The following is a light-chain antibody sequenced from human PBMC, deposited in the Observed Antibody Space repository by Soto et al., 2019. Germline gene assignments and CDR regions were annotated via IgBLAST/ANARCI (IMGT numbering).Light chain of an antibody. CDR3: QQASSFPLT. CDR2: AAS. V-gene: IGKV1-12*01. Sequence: IQMTQSPSSVSASVGDTVTITCRASQVINSWLAWYQQKPGKAPNLLIYAASNLQSGVPSRFSGSESGTEFTLTISSLQPEDFATYYCQQASSFPLTFGGGTKVDIK. J-gene: IGKJ4*01. CDR1: QVINSW.